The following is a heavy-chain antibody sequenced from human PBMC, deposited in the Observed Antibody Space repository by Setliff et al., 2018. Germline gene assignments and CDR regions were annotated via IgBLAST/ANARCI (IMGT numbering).Heavy chain of an antibody. D-gene: IGHD3-9*01. CDR2: IHDSGRT. V-gene: IGHV4-31*03. Sequence: SETLSLTCTVSGGSISGGNFYWSWIRQVPGKGLEWIGFIHDSGRTDYNPSLWSRVVISIDKSRNQFSLDLTSVNDADTAVYYCARDIFWGWFLLWGQGTMVTVSS. CDR3: ARDIFWGWFLL. J-gene: IGHJ3*01. CDR1: GGSISGGNFY.